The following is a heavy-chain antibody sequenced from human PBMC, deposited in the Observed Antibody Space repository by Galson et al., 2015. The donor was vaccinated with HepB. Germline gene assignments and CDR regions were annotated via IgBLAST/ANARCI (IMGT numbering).Heavy chain of an antibody. V-gene: IGHV3-30*18. J-gene: IGHJ3*02. CDR1: RFTFSSYG. D-gene: IGHD2-21*01. CDR2: ISHDGRSE. Sequence: SLRLSCAASRFTFSSYGIHWVRQAPGKGLEWVALISHDGRSEYYADSVKGRFSVSRDNSKDTLYLQMNSLTAEDTAVYYCAKDREAYCDGAYCWEFAFDIWGQGTMVTVAS. CDR3: AKDREAYCDGAYCWEFAFDI.